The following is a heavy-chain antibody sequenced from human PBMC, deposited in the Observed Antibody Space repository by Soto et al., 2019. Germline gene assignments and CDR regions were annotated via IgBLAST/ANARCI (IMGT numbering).Heavy chain of an antibody. CDR3: AKLSCTSSTCYFPGWFDP. CDR1: GDSISGGASF. D-gene: IGHD2-2*01. J-gene: IGHJ5*02. V-gene: IGHV4-31*03. Sequence: PSETLSLTCTVSGDSISGGASFWSWIRQPPGKGLEWIANVYYSGSSYYNPSLKSRLTISVDTTKNQCSLQLKSMTAADTAVYYCAKLSCTSSTCYFPGWFDPWGQGTLVTVSS. CDR2: VYYSGSS.